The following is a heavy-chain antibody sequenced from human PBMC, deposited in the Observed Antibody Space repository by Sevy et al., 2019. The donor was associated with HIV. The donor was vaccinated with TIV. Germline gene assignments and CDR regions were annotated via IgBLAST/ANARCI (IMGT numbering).Heavy chain of an antibody. CDR1: GFNFNIYS. J-gene: IGHJ4*02. D-gene: IGHD2-8*01. CDR3: AREGCTRPHDH. V-gene: IGHV3-23*01. CDR2: LSFGCGRI. Sequence: GGSLRLSCVASGFNFNIYSMSWVRHAPGKGLEWVSTLSFGCGRINHADSMQGRFTMSRDDSKKTVYLEMNSLRAEDTAVYYCAREGCTRPHDHWGQGTLVTVSS.